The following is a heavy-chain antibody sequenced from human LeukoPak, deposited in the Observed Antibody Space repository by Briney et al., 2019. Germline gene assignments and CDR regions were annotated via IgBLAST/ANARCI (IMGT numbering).Heavy chain of an antibody. CDR2: IFYSGST. V-gene: IGHV4-39*07. Sequence: SETLSLTCTVSGGSLNTSSYFWGWLRQPPGTGREWVGNIFYSGSTYYSPSLKSRVTISLNTSRNQFSLKLSSVTAADTAVYYCATIHRSGELNWYFDLWGRGTLVTVSS. CDR3: ATIHRSGELNWYFDL. D-gene: IGHD3-10*01. CDR1: GGSLNTSSYF. J-gene: IGHJ2*01.